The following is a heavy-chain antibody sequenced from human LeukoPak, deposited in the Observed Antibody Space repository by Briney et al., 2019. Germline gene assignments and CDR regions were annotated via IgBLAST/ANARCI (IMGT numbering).Heavy chain of an antibody. CDR2: IQYEGTNK. CDR3: AKPRNGWFRFDS. D-gene: IGHD6-19*01. J-gene: IGHJ4*02. CDR1: GFTFSSYG. Sequence: GGSLRLSCAASGFTFSSYGMHWVRQAPGKGLEWVAFIQYEGTNKYYADSVKGRFTISRDNSKNMLYLQMNSLRAEDTAVYYCAKPRNGWFRFDSWGQGSLVTVSS. V-gene: IGHV3-30*02.